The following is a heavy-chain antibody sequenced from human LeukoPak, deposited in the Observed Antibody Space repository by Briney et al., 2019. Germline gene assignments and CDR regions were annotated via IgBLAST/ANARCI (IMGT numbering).Heavy chain of an antibody. V-gene: IGHV3-64*04. CDR1: GFTFSNYG. J-gene: IGHJ3*02. D-gene: IGHD5-24*01. CDR3: AKSGLEMANDAFDI. CDR2: ITNNGGDV. Sequence: GGSLRLSCSASGFTFSNYGMHWVRQAPGKGLEYVSAITNNGGDVNYADSVKGRFTISRDNSKNTLYLQMNSLRAEDTTVYYCAKSGLEMANDAFDIWGQGTMVTVSS.